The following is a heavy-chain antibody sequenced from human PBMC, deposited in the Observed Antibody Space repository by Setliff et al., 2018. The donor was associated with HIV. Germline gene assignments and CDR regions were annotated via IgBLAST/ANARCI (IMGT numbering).Heavy chain of an antibody. D-gene: IGHD2-21*01. J-gene: IGHJ4*02. Sequence: GGSLRLSCAASGFTFSSAWMGWVRQAPAKGLEWVANISPDGSTTYYADSVKGRLTISRDNSQNALYLHMNSLRAEDTAVYYCAKLQEGHVYSHYDSWGQGTLVTVSS. CDR1: GFTFSSAW. CDR2: ISPDGSTT. V-gene: IGHV3-7*03. CDR3: AKLQEGHVYSHYDS.